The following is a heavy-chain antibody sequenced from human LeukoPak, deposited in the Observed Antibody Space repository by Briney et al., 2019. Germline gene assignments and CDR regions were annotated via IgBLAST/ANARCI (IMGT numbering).Heavy chain of an antibody. CDR2: ISRSGSPI. V-gene: IGHV3-11*01. J-gene: IGHJ4*02. CDR1: ASTVGDSC. Sequence: GGSLRLVRVPGASTVGDSCMSWVRQTGGGGRGCLSFISRSGSPISYAESVGGRFTISRDNAKNSLYLQINSLRAEDTAVYHCARVDQIVAAGIVGHWGQGNLVTVSS. CDR3: ARVDQIVAAGIVGH. D-gene: IGHD1-26*01.